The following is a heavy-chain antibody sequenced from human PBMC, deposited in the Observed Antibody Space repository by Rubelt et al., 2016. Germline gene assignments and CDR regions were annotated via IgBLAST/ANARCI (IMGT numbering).Heavy chain of an antibody. J-gene: IGHJ4*02. CDR1: GYTFTGYS. CDR3: ARYQDGVSLDF. Sequence: QVQLVQSGAEVKEPGASVKVSCKASGYTFTGYSMHWVRQAPGQGLEWLGLVDPSRGGPDFAQKFQGRVTMTRDTSTNTVYMELSSLISDDTAVYYCARYQDGVSLDFWGQGTLVTVSS. V-gene: IGHV1-46*01. D-gene: IGHD5-24*01. CDR2: VDPSRGGP.